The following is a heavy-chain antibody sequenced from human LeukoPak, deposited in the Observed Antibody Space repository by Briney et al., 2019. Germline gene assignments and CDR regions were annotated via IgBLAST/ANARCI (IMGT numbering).Heavy chain of an antibody. Sequence: KPSETLSLTCTVSGGSISSYYWSWIRQPPGKGLEWIGYIYYSGSTNYNPSLKSRVTISVDTSKNQFSLKLSSVTAADTAVYYCARSPSSGAATDYWGQGTLVTVSS. CDR2: IYYSGST. V-gene: IGHV4-59*08. CDR3: ARSPSSGAATDY. J-gene: IGHJ4*02. CDR1: GGSISSYY. D-gene: IGHD2-15*01.